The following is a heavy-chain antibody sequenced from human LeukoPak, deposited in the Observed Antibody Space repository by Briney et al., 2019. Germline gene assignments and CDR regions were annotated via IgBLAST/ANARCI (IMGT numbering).Heavy chain of an antibody. CDR3: ARDRNTFGVDY. V-gene: IGHV3-7*01. D-gene: IGHD3-10*01. CDR2: IKQDGSEK. Sequence: GGSLRLSCAASGFNFSSYWMNWVRQAPGKGLEWVANIKQDGSEKYYVDSVKGRFTISRDNAKNSLYLQMNSLRAEDTAVYYCARDRNTFGVDYWGQGTLVTVSS. CDR1: GFNFSSYW. J-gene: IGHJ4*02.